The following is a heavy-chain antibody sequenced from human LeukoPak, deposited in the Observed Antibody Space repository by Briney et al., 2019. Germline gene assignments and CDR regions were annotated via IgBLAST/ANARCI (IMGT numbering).Heavy chain of an antibody. V-gene: IGHV3-66*01. CDR1: GFTVSSKY. CDR2: IYGSTSA. Sequence: PGGSLRLSCAASGFTVSSKYINWVRQAPGKGLEWVSLIYGSTSADYADSVKGRFTISRDNSMNTVYLQMNSLRAEDTAIYYCARLNFRDDYWGQGTLVAVSS. CDR3: ARLNFRDDY. J-gene: IGHJ4*02.